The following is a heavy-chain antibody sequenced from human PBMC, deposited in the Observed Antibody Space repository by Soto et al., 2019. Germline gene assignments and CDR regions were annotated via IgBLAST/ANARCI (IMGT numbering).Heavy chain of an antibody. Sequence: EVQLLESGGGLVQPGGSLRLSCAASGFTFSSYGLNWVRQAPGKGLEWVSVISDSGGSTYYADSVKGRFTISRDNSKNTLSLQMSSVRAEDTAVYYCGGISVGSWGQGTLVTVSS. CDR1: GFTFSSYG. CDR2: ISDSGGST. J-gene: IGHJ5*02. CDR3: GGISVGS. D-gene: IGHD6-19*01. V-gene: IGHV3-23*01.